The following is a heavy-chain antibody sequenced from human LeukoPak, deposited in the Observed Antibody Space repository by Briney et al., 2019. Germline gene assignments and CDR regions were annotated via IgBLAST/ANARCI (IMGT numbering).Heavy chain of an antibody. D-gene: IGHD1-20*01. CDR3: AKDRIKYNWNDGVDY. CDR1: GFTFDDYT. V-gene: IGHV3-43*01. J-gene: IGHJ4*02. CDR2: ISWDGGST. Sequence: GGSLGLSCAASGFTFDDYTMHWVRQAPGKGLEWVSLISWDGGSTYYADSVKGRFTISRDNSKNSLYLQMNSLRTEDTALYYCAKDRIKYNWNDGVDYWGQGTLLTVSS.